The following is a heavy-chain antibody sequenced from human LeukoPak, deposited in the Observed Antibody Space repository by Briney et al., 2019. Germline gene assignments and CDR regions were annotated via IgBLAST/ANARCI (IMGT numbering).Heavy chain of an antibody. J-gene: IGHJ4*02. Sequence: GGSLRLSCAASGFTVSSIYMSWVRQAPGKGLEWVSAIYRSGSAYYADSVKGRFTISRDSSKNTVYLQMNSLRAEDTAVYYCARVGSGIAHDYFDFWGQGTLVTVSS. D-gene: IGHD2-15*01. CDR2: IYRSGSA. CDR3: ARVGSGIAHDYFDF. CDR1: GFTVSSIY. V-gene: IGHV3-53*01.